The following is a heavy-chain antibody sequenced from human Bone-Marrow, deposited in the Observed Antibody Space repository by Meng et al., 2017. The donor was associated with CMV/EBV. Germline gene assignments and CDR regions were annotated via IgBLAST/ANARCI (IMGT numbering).Heavy chain of an antibody. D-gene: IGHD5-12*01. CDR3: ARLGGGYDSGIWFDP. CDR1: GGSISSYY. Sequence: SETLSLTCTVSGGSISSYYWSWIRQPPGKGLEWIGYIYYSGSTNYNPSLKSRVTRSVDTSKNQFSLKLRSVTAADTAVYYCARLGGGYDSGIWFDPWGQGTLVTVSS. J-gene: IGHJ5*02. V-gene: IGHV4-59*01. CDR2: IYYSGST.